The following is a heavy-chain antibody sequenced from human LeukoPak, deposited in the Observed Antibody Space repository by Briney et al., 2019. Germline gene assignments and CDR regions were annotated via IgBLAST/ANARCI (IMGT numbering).Heavy chain of an antibody. J-gene: IGHJ4*02. D-gene: IGHD5-12*01. Sequence: ASVKVSCKASGGTFSSYAISWVRQAPGQGLEWMGGIIPIFGTANYAQKFQGRVTITADESTSTAYMELSSLRSEDTAVYYCARVHSGYDFSAWTGFDCWGQGTLVTVSS. CDR3: ARVHSGYDFSAWTGFDC. CDR2: IIPIFGTA. V-gene: IGHV1-69*13. CDR1: GGTFSSYA.